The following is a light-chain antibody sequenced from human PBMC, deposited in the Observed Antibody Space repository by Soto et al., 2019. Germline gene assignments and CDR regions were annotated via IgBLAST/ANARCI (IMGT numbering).Light chain of an antibody. Sequence: EIVLTQSPGTLSLSPGERATLSCRASQSGSSSYLAWYQQKPGQAPRLLIYGASSRATGIPDRFSGSGSGTDFTLTISRLGPEDFAVYYCQKHGRSPLVTVGQGTRLEIK. V-gene: IGKV3-20*01. CDR2: GAS. CDR1: QSGSSSY. CDR3: QKHGRSPLVT. J-gene: IGKJ5*01.